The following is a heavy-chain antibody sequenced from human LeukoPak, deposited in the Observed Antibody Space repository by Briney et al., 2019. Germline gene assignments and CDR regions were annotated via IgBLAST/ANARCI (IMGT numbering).Heavy chain of an antibody. V-gene: IGHV3/OR16-9*01. CDR1: GFTFGIHY. D-gene: IGHD3-10*01. J-gene: IGHJ4*02. CDR3: VLQAGRAVGQ. CDR2: ISGNGGDI. Sequence: GGSLRLSCAASGFTFGIHYMSWVRQAPGRGPEWISYISGNGGDIDYADSVKGRFTISRDNAKNLLHLQMNSLRVEDTAVYHCVLQAGRAVGQWGRGTLIAVSS.